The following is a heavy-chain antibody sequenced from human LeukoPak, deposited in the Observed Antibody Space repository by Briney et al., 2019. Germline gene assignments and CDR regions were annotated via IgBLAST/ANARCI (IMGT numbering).Heavy chain of an antibody. CDR3: ARTFLRIRDAFDI. Sequence: SGTLSLTCTVSGGSISSSNYYWGWIRQPPGKGLEWIGSIYYSGNTYYNPSLKSRFTISVDTSKNQFSLKLSSVTAADMAVYYCARTFLRIRDAFDIWGQGTMVTVSS. V-gene: IGHV4-39*07. CDR1: GGSISSSNYY. CDR2: IYYSGNT. J-gene: IGHJ3*02. D-gene: IGHD2-15*01.